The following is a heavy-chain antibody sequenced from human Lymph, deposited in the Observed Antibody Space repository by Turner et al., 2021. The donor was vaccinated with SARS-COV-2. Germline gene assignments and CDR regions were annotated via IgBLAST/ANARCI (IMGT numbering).Heavy chain of an antibody. CDR1: GFTFSSYS. J-gene: IGHJ4*02. D-gene: IGHD4-17*01. V-gene: IGHV3-21*01. Sequence: EVQLVESGGGLVKPGGSLRLYCAASGFTFSSYSMNWVRQAPGKGLEWVSSISSSSSYIYYADSVKGRFTISRDNAKNSLYLQMNSLRAEDTAVYYCARGDYGDYGTVYFDYWGQGTLVTVSS. CDR2: ISSSSSYI. CDR3: ARGDYGDYGTVYFDY.